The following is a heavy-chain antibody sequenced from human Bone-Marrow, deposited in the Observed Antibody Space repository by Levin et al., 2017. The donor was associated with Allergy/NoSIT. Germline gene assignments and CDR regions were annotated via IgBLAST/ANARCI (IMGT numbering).Heavy chain of an antibody. J-gene: IGHJ3*01. D-gene: IGHD6-19*01. Sequence: SGPTLVKPTQTLTLTCDFSGFSLSTRGVAVGWIRQPPGKALEWLALIYWDGDKRYSPSQTSRLTVTKDTSKNQVVLTMTNLGPVDTATYYCAHRRQWPHSFDVWGQGTMVTVST. CDR3: AHRRQWPHSFDV. CDR1: GFSLSTRGVA. CDR2: IYWDGDK. V-gene: IGHV2-5*02.